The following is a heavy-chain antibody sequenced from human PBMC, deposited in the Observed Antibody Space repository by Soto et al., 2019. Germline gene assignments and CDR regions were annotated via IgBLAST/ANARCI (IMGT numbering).Heavy chain of an antibody. CDR1: GFSLSTTGVG. Sequence: QITLKESGPTLVKPTQTLTLTCTFSGFSLSTTGVGVAWIRQPPGKALEWLALIYWDDDKRYSPSLKTRLTIXKXXSKNQVVLTMTNMDRVDTATYYCAQDRPGRTGFDPWGQGTLVTVSS. CDR2: IYWDDDK. CDR3: AQDRPGRTGFDP. V-gene: IGHV2-5*02. D-gene: IGHD1-26*01. J-gene: IGHJ5*02.